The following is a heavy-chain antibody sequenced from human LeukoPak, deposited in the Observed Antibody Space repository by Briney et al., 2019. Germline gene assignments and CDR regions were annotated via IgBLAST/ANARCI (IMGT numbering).Heavy chain of an antibody. CDR1: GGSFTGYY. CDR2: ISHSGDT. Sequence: SETLSLTGAVYGGSFTGYYWTWIRQPPGKGLEWIGEISHSGDTNYSPSLKSRVTISVDTSRKQFSLKLSSVTAADTAVYYCARRSHYSDSSAANAWGQGTLVTVSS. V-gene: IGHV4-34*01. CDR3: ARRSHYSDSSAANA. D-gene: IGHD6-6*01. J-gene: IGHJ5*02.